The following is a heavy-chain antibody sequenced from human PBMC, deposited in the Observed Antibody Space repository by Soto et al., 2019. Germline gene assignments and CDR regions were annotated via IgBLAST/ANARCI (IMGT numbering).Heavy chain of an antibody. CDR1: GYTFTSYD. J-gene: IGHJ6*02. CDR2: MNPNSGNT. CDR3: ARSGSSWYVGIYYYFYVMDV. Sequence: QVQLVQSGAEVKKPGASVKVSCKASGYTFTSYDINWVRQATEQGLEWMGWMNPNSGNTGYAQKLQGRVTMTRNASISTAYRELSSLRSEDTAVYYCARSGSSWYVGIYYYFYVMDVWGQGTTVTVS. D-gene: IGHD6-13*01. V-gene: IGHV1-8*01.